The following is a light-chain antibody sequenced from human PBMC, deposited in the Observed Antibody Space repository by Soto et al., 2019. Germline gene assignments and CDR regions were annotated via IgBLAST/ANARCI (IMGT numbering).Light chain of an antibody. CDR3: QQYGGSPYT. V-gene: IGKV3-20*01. Sequence: EIVLTQSPGTLSLSPGERATLSCRASQSLSSSYLAWYQHKPGQAPRLLIYGESSRATGIPDRFSSSGTGTDFTLTISRLEPEDFAVYYCQQYGGSPYTFGQGTKLEIK. J-gene: IGKJ2*01. CDR1: QSLSSSY. CDR2: GES.